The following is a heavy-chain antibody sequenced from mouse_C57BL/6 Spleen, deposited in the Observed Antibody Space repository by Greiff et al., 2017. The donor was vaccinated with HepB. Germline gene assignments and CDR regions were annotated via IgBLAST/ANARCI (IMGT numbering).Heavy chain of an antibody. CDR2: ISYDGSN. D-gene: IGHD2-1*01. CDR1: GYSITSGYY. J-gene: IGHJ2*01. CDR3: ARARLNYCNFDY. V-gene: IGHV3-6*01. Sequence: VQLKESGPGLVKPSQSLSLTCSVTGYSITSGYYWNWIRQFPGNKLEWMGYISYDGSNNYNPSLKNRISITRDTSKNQFFLKLNSVTTEDTATYYGARARLNYCNFDYWGQGTTLTVSS.